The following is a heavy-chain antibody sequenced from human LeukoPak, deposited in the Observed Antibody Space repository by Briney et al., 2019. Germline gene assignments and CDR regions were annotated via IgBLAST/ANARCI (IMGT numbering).Heavy chain of an antibody. V-gene: IGHV4-61*05. Sequence: SETLSLTCTVSGGSISSSSYYWSWIRQPPGKGLEWIGYIYYSGSTNYNPSLKSRVTISVDTSKNQFSLKLSSVTAADTAVYYCARHLRDGYNYYFDYWGQGTLVTVSS. J-gene: IGHJ4*02. CDR2: IYYSGST. CDR3: ARHLRDGYNYYFDY. D-gene: IGHD5-24*01. CDR1: GGSISSSSYY.